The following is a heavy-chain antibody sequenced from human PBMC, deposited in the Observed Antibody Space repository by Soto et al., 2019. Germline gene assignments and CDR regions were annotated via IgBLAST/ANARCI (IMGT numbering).Heavy chain of an antibody. V-gene: IGHV3-66*01. CDR3: ARSGYSYGFFGY. J-gene: IGHJ4*02. Sequence: EVQLVESGGGLVQPGGSLRLSCAASGFTVSSNYLSWVRQAPGKGLEWVSVIYSGGSTYYADSVKGRFTISRDNSKNTLYLQMTSLRAEDTAVFYCARSGYSYGFFGYWGQGTLVTVSS. D-gene: IGHD5-18*01. CDR1: GFTVSSNY. CDR2: IYSGGST.